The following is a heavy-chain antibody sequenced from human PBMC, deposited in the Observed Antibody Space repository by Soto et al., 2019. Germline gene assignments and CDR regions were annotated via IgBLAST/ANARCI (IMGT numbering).Heavy chain of an antibody. Sequence: PSETLSLTCTVSGASISSGDYYWGWILQPPGKGLEWIGYIYYSGDTYYNPSLKSRVTLSVDTSKNQFSLNLSSVTAADTAVYFCVSRRGSNYGIIDYWGQGALVTVSS. CDR1: GASISSGDYY. CDR2: IYYSGDT. V-gene: IGHV4-30-4*01. D-gene: IGHD5-18*01. J-gene: IGHJ4*02. CDR3: VSRRGSNYGIIDY.